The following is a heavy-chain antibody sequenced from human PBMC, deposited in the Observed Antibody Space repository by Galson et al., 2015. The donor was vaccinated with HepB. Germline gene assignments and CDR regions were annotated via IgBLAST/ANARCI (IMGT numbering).Heavy chain of an antibody. V-gene: IGHV3-23*01. CDR2: ISPSGDMS. CDR3: AKVQPRKNDGWYYSAWGEIDA. J-gene: IGHJ5*02. D-gene: IGHD6-19*01. Sequence: SLRLSCAPTGFTFDYYAMTWVRRAPGKGLEWVSGISPSGDMSFTANSVRGRFTISRDNSNNVLYLPMKGLRVEDTALYYCAKVQPRKNDGWYYSAWGEIDAWGQGTLVSVSS. CDR1: GFTFDYYA.